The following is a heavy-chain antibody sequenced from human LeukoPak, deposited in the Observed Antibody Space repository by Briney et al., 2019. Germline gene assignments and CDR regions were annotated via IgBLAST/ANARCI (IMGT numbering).Heavy chain of an antibody. V-gene: IGHV3-23*01. J-gene: IGHJ5*02. CDR2: ISGSGGST. Sequence: GGSLRLSCAASGFTFSSYAMSWVRQAPGKGLEWVSAISGSGGSTYYADSVKGRFTISRDNSKNTLYLQMNSLRAEDTAVYFCARDVIGDYGAIWFDPWGQGTLVTVSS. D-gene: IGHD3-16*01. CDR1: GFTFSSYA. CDR3: ARDVIGDYGAIWFDP.